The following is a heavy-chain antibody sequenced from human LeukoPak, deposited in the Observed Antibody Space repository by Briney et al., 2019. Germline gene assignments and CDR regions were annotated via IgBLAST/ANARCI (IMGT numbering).Heavy chain of an antibody. CDR2: MYYSGST. CDR3: ARHKTLSFDY. V-gene: IGHV4-39*01. J-gene: IGHJ4*02. Sequence: SETLSLTCTVSGGSISSNSYYWGWIRQPPGKGLEWIGSMYYSGSTYYNPSLKSRVTISADTSKNQFSLKLSSVTAADTAVYYCARHKTLSFDYWGQGTLVTVSS. CDR1: GGSISSNSYY.